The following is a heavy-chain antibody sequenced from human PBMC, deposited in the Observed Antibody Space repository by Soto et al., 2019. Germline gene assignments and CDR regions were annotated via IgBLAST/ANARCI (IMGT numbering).Heavy chain of an antibody. V-gene: IGHV4-59*01. CDR2: IYYSGST. J-gene: IGHJ4*02. Sequence: SETLSLTCTVSGGSISSYYWSWIRQPPGKGLEWIGYIYYSGSTNYNPSLKSRVTISVDTSKNQFSLKLSSVTAADTAVYYCARGRSSSWYDYWGQGTLVTVSS. CDR3: ARGRSSSWYDY. D-gene: IGHD6-13*01. CDR1: GGSISSYY.